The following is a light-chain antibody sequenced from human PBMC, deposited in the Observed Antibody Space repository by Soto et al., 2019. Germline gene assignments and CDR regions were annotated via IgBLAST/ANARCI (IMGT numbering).Light chain of an antibody. CDR3: QSWGSGVI. Sequence: QLVLTQSPSASASLGPSVNLTCTLNSAYSSYAVAWHQQQPDKGPRFLMRLNSDGTHTKGDGIPDRFSGSSFGAERYLTSSSLQSEDGADYCCQSWGSGVIFGGGTQLTVL. CDR2: LNSDGTH. CDR1: SAYSSYA. V-gene: IGLV4-69*01. J-gene: IGLJ2*01.